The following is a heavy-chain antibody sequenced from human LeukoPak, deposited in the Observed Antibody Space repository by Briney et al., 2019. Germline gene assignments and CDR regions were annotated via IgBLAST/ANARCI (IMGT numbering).Heavy chain of an antibody. CDR1: GGSFSGYY. CDR2: INHSGST. CDR3: ARASLGVRVFDY. Sequence: SETLSLTCAVYGGSFSGYYWSWIHQPPGKGLEWIGEINHSGSTNYNPSLKSRVTISVDTSKNQFSLKLSSVTAADTAVYYCARASLGVRVFDYWGQGTLVTVSS. J-gene: IGHJ4*02. D-gene: IGHD3-16*02. V-gene: IGHV4-34*01.